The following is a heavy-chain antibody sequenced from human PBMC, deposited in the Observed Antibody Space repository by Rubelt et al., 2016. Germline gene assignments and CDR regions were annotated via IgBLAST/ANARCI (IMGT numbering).Heavy chain of an antibody. CDR1: GGSISSGGYY. CDR2: IYYSGST. D-gene: IGHD4-17*01. CDR3: ARSPVTTVTTNWFDP. V-gene: IGHV4-31*03. J-gene: IGHJ5*02. Sequence: QVQLQESGPGLVKPSQTLSLTCTVSGGSISSGGYYWSWIRQHPGKGLEWIGYIYYSGSTYYNPSLKSRVTISVDTSKNQFSLKLSSVTASDTAVYYCARSPVTTVTTNWFDPWGQGTLVTVSS.